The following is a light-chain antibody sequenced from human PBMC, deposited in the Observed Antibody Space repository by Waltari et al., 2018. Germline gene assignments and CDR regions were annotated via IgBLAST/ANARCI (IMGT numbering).Light chain of an antibody. V-gene: IGKV1-39*01. CDR3: QQSYRTPYT. J-gene: IGKJ2*01. CDR2: AAA. Sequence: DIQLTQSPSSLSASVGDRVAITCRASQNITISLNWYQQKPGKAPNLLIYAAATLQSAVPSRFTGSAAGTHFTLTINSLQPDDFATYYCQQSYRTPYTFGQGTKLDIK. CDR1: QNITIS.